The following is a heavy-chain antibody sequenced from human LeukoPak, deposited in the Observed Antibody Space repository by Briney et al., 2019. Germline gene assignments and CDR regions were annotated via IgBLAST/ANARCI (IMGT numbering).Heavy chain of an antibody. V-gene: IGHV3-30*18. CDR3: AKDQGPFVHTYAFDI. D-gene: IGHD2/OR15-2a*01. J-gene: IGHJ3*02. Sequence: TGGSLRLSCAASGFTFSSYGMHWVRQAPGMGLEWVAVISYDGSNKYYADSVKGRFTISRDNSKNTLYLQMNSLRAEDTAVYYCAKDQGPFVHTYAFDIWGQGTMVTVSS. CDR1: GFTFSSYG. CDR2: ISYDGSNK.